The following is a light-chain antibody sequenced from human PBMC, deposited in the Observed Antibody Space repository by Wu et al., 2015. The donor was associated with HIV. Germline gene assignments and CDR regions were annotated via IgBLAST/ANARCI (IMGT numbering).Light chain of an antibody. CDR1: QSVSNY. CDR3: QHRQNWPLT. CDR2: NAS. V-gene: IGKV3-11*01. Sequence: EIVLTQSPATLSLSPGERATLSCRASQSVSNYLAWYRQKPGQAPRLLIYNASKRATGIAPRFSGIGSGTDFTLTITSLESEDFALYYCQHRQNWPLTFGGGTKVEIK. J-gene: IGKJ4*01.